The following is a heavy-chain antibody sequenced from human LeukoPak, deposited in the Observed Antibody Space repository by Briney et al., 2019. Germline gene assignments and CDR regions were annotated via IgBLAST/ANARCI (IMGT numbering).Heavy chain of an antibody. J-gene: IGHJ3*02. D-gene: IGHD1-26*01. Sequence: GGSLRLSCAASGFTVDSNYLSWVRQAPGKGLEWVSSIYSAGATHYAESVKGRFTISRDNSKNTLYLQMNSLRAEDMAVYYCARIEWERLGRAFDIWGQGTMVTVSS. CDR1: GFTVDSNY. CDR2: IYSAGAT. V-gene: IGHV3-53*01. CDR3: ARIEWERLGRAFDI.